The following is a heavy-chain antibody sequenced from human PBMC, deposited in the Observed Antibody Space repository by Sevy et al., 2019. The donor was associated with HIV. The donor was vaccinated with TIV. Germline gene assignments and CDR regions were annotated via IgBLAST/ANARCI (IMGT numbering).Heavy chain of an antibody. CDR1: GFTFGSYG. CDR3: ARESGSDLYLDF. V-gene: IGHV3-33*01. Sequence: GGSLRLSCAASGFTFGSYGMHWVRQAPGKGLEWVAVIWFDGSNQYYGDSVKGRFTISRDNSKNTVYLHMNSLRVDDTAVHYWARESGSDLYLDFWGQGTLVTVSS. J-gene: IGHJ4*02. CDR2: IWFDGSNQ. D-gene: IGHD2-21*02.